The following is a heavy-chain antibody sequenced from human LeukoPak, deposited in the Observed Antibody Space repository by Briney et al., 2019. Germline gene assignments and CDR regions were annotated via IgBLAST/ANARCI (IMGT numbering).Heavy chain of an antibody. CDR2: INPNSGGT. V-gene: IGHV1-2*02. J-gene: IGHJ4*02. CDR1: GYTFTGYY. CDR3: ARLTSSSSWYRHSNPYDY. Sequence: GASVKVSCKASGYTFTGYYMHWVRQAPGQGLEWMGWINPNSGGTNYAQKFQGRVTMTRDTSISTAYMELSRLRSDDTAVYYCARLTSSSSWYRHSNPYDYWGQGTLVTVSS. D-gene: IGHD6-13*01.